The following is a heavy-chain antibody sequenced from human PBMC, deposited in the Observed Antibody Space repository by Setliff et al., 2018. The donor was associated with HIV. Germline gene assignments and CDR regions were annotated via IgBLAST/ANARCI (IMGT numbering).Heavy chain of an antibody. D-gene: IGHD3-10*01. CDR2: IIPSLGAI. Sequence: ASVKVSCKASGGTFRNYAINWARQAPGQGLEWMGAIIPSLGAIYSAQKFQGRVTITADEYATTVYMELSSLKFEDTAVYYCARGRWFGQLESSFDHWGLGTLVTVSS. CDR3: ARGRWFGQLESSFDH. V-gene: IGHV1-69*13. J-gene: IGHJ4*02. CDR1: GGTFRNYA.